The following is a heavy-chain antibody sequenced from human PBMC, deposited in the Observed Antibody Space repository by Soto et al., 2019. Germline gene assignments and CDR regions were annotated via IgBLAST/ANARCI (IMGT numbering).Heavy chain of an antibody. Sequence: GGSLRLSCAASGFPFSDYAIHLVRQSPGKGLEWVAVISYDGSKKYYADSVKGRFTISRDNSKNPLYLQMNRLRTDDTAVYYCARGSRSIFGLDLFDCWGQGTLVTVSS. CDR3: ARGSRSIFGLDLFDC. CDR2: ISYDGSKK. V-gene: IGHV3-30-3*01. CDR1: GFPFSDYA. D-gene: IGHD3-3*01. J-gene: IGHJ4*02.